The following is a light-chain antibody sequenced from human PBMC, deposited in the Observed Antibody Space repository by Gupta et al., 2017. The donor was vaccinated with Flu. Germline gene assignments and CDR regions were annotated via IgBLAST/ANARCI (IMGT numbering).Light chain of an antibody. CDR3: SSYTSNSAVI. CDR1: SRVFDPYNY. V-gene: IGLV2-14*01. J-gene: IGLJ2*01. CDR2: EVS. Sequence: QPALTQPASVSGSPGQSITISCSGASRVFDPYNYVSWYQQHPGKAPKLIIYEVSNRPSGVSRRFAGSTSGDTASLIISGLPVEDAAAYCCSSYTSNSAVIFGGGTKLTVL.